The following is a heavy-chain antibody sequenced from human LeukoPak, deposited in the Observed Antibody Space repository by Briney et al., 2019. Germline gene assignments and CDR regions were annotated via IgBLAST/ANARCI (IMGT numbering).Heavy chain of an antibody. Sequence: GGSLRLSCAASGFAFSTYSMNWVRQAPGKGLEWVASISSSSIYIHYADSVKGRFTISRDNAKNSLYMQMNSLRAEDTAVYYCARDQTTYLTTTEYKWFDPWGQGTLVTVSS. CDR1: GFAFSTYS. J-gene: IGHJ5*02. D-gene: IGHD1-1*01. CDR3: ARDQTTYLTTTEYKWFDP. V-gene: IGHV3-21*01. CDR2: ISSSSIYI.